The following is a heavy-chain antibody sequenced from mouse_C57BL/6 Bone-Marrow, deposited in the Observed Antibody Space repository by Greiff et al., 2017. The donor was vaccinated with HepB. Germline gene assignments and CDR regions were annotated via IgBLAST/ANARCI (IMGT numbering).Heavy chain of an antibody. D-gene: IGHD2-4*01. CDR3: ARAMIRAY. Sequence: EVQLVESGGGLVKPGGSLKLSCAASGFTFSSYAMSWVRQTPEKRLEWVATISDGGSYTYYPDNVKGRFTSSRDNAKNNLYLQMSHLKSEDTAMYYCARAMIRAYWGQGTLVTVSA. CDR2: ISDGGSYT. J-gene: IGHJ3*01. CDR1: GFTFSSYA. V-gene: IGHV5-4*01.